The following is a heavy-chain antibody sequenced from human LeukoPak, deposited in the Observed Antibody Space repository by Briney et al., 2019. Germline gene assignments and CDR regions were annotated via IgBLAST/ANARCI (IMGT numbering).Heavy chain of an antibody. CDR3: AKALEQETVIALDS. Sequence: GGSLRLSCAASGFTFSTYAMSWVCQAPGKGLEWVSAISGSGGSTYYADSVKGRFTISRDNSKNTLYLQMNSLRAEDTSIYFWAKALEQETVIALDSWGQGTLVTVSS. D-gene: IGHD6-13*01. CDR2: ISGSGGST. V-gene: IGHV3-23*01. CDR1: GFTFSTYA. J-gene: IGHJ4*02.